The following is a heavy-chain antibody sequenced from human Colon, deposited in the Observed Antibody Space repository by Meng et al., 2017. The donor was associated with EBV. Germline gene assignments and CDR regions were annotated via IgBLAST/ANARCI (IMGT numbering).Heavy chain of an antibody. CDR3: ARLESSGYYFGGWFDP. V-gene: IGHV4-4*02. D-gene: IGHD3-22*01. Sequence: QVERQVSRQRLVTPTGTVSPTCAVSGGSIISSKWWSWVRQSPGTGLEWIGEIYHHGTTNYNPSLKSRVTISVDTSKNKFFLNLTSVTAADTAVYYCARLESSGYYFGGWFDPWGQGILVTVSS. CDR2: IYHHGTT. CDR1: GGSIISSKW. J-gene: IGHJ5*02.